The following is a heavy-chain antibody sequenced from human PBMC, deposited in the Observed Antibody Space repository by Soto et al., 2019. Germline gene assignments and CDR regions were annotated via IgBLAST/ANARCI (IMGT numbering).Heavy chain of an antibody. Sequence: GGSLRLSCAASGFTFSSYGMHWVRQAPGKGLEWVAVIWYDGSNKYYADSVKGRFTISRDNSKNTLFLQMNSLGAEDTAVYYCAREPASGYYYDSSGSQGAFDIWGQGTMVTVSS. V-gene: IGHV3-33*01. J-gene: IGHJ3*02. D-gene: IGHD3-22*01. CDR3: AREPASGYYYDSSGSQGAFDI. CDR1: GFTFSSYG. CDR2: IWYDGSNK.